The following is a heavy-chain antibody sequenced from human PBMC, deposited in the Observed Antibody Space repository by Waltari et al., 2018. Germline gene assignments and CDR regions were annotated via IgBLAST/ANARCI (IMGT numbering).Heavy chain of an antibody. CDR1: GYTFTGYY. D-gene: IGHD6-19*01. Sequence: QVQLVQSGAEVKKPGASVKVSCKASGYTFTGYYMHWVRQAPGQGLEWMGWINPNSGGTNYAQKFQGRVTMTRDTSISTAYMELSRLRSDDTAVYYCARDLAPDPPIAVAGGVDYWGQGTLVTVSS. CDR3: ARDLAPDPPIAVAGGVDY. V-gene: IGHV1-2*02. CDR2: INPNSGGT. J-gene: IGHJ4*02.